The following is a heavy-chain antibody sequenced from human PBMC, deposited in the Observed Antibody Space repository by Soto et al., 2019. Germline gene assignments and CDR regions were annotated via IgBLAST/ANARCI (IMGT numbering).Heavy chain of an antibody. CDR3: ARERPYYGFDY. CDR1: GGSLSTYY. D-gene: IGHD3-22*01. J-gene: IGHJ4*02. V-gene: IGHV4-59*01. CDR2: VHYSGRT. Sequence: PSETLSLTCTVSGGSLSTYYWSWIRQSPGKGLEWIGYVHYSGRTNYNPSLSSRVNISIDTSKTQFSLKLSSVTSADTAVYYCARERPYYGFDYWGQGTPVTVSS.